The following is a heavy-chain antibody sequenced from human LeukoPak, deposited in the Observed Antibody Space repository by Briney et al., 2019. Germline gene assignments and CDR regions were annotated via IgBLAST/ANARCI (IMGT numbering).Heavy chain of an antibody. CDR3: ARLWDGYNFVAFDI. J-gene: IGHJ3*02. V-gene: IGHV4-34*01. D-gene: IGHD5-24*01. CDR1: SRSFSGYY. CDR2: INHTGST. Sequence: PSETLSLTCAVYSRSFSGYYWSWIRQPPGKGLEWIGEINHTGSTNYIPSLKSRVTISIDTSTNQFSLKLSSVTAADTAVYYCARLWDGYNFVAFDIWGQGTMVTVSS.